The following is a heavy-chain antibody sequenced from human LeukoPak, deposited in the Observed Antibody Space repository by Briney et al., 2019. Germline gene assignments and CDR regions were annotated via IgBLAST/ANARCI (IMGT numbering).Heavy chain of an antibody. Sequence: GTSLRLSCAASGFTFTSYGMHWVRQSPGKGLEWVALITYDGYYKYYSDSVKGRFTISSDTSKNTLYLQMSSLRAEDTAFYYCARDLSPVVRASPMGYWGQGTLVTVSS. D-gene: IGHD3-10*01. CDR1: GFTFTSYG. V-gene: IGHV3-30*03. CDR2: ITYDGYYK. CDR3: ARDLSPVVRASPMGY. J-gene: IGHJ4*02.